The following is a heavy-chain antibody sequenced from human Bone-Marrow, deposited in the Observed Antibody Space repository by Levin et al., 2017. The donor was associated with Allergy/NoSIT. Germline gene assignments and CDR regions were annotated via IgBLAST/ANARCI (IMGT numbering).Heavy chain of an antibody. CDR2: TRNKANSYTT. V-gene: IGHV3-72*01. CDR3: ASGPDYGDYVDY. J-gene: IGHJ4*02. D-gene: IGHD4-17*01. CDR1: GFTFSDHY. Sequence: PGGSLRLSCAASGFTFSDHYMDWVRQAPGKGLEWVGRTRNKANSYTTEYAASVKGRFTISRDDSKNSLYLQMNSLKTEDTAVYYCASGPDYGDYVDYWGQGTLVTVSS.